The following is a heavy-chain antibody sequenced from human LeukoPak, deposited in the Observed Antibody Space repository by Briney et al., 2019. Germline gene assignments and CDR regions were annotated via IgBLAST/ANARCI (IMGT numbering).Heavy chain of an antibody. D-gene: IGHD3-10*01. J-gene: IGHJ4*02. V-gene: IGHV3-48*03. CDR1: GFTFSSYE. CDR3: ARRGITPDY. CDR2: ISSSGSTI. Sequence: GGSLRLSCAASGFTFSSYEMNWDRQAPGKGLEWGSYISSSGSTIYYADSVKGRFTISRDNAKNSLYLQMNSLRAEDTAVYYCARRGITPDYWGQGTLVTVSS.